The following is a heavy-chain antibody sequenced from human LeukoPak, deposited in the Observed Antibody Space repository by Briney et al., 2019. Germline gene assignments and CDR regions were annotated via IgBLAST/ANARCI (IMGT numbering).Heavy chain of an antibody. J-gene: IGHJ4*02. CDR3: ARESVYDYVTTPFDY. V-gene: IGHV3-21*01. D-gene: IGHD3-16*01. Sequence: GGSLRLSCAASGFTFSSYSMNWVRQAPGKGLDWVSSITSSSSYIYYADSVKGRFTISRDNAKNSLYLQMNSLRAEDTAVYYCARESVYDYVTTPFDYWGQGPLVTVSS. CDR1: GFTFSSYS. CDR2: ITSSSSYI.